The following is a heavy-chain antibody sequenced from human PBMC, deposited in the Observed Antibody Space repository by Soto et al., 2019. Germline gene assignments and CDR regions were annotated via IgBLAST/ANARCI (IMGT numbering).Heavy chain of an antibody. CDR1: GFTFNNYG. J-gene: IGHJ4*02. CDR2: VSKSDYT. Sequence: GGSLRLSCVVSGFTFNNYGINWVRQAPGKGLEWVSTVSKSDYTYYSDSVKGRFTISRDNAKNTVSLQMNTLRAEDTAVYYCTREDSIIIPAVSDFWGQGTLVTVSS. D-gene: IGHD2-2*01. V-gene: IGHV3-21*04. CDR3: TREDSIIIPAVSDF.